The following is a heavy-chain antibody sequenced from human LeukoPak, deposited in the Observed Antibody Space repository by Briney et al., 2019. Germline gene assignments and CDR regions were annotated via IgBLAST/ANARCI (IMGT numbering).Heavy chain of an antibody. D-gene: IGHD2-15*01. J-gene: IGHJ5*02. CDR2: IIPIFGTA. CDR1: GFTFSSYA. V-gene: IGHV1-69*01. CDR3: ARRYCSGGSCYYPFDP. Sequence: GGSLRLSCAASGFTFSSYAISWVRQAPGQGLKWMGGIIPIFGTANYAQKFQGRVTITADESTSTAYMELSSLRSEDTAVYYCARRYCSGGSCYYPFDPWGQGTLVTVSS.